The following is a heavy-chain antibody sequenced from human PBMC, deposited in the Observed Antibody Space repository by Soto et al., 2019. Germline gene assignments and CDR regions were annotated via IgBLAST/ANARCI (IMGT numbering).Heavy chain of an antibody. D-gene: IGHD2-8*01. CDR3: RSDSDAPDYYSYGMDV. J-gene: IGHJ6*04. V-gene: IGHV3-73*01. CDR2: IRSKANSYAT. CDR1: GFTFSGSA. Sequence: GGSLRLSCAASGFTFSGSAMHWVRQASGKGLEWVGRIRSKANSYATAYAASVKGRFTISRDDSKNTAYLQMNSLKTEDTAVYYCRSDSDAPDYYSYGMDVWGKGTTVTVPS.